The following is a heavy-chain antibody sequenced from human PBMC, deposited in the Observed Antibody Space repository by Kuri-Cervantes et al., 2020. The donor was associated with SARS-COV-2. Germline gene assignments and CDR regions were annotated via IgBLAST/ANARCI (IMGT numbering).Heavy chain of an antibody. D-gene: IGHD2-15*01. CDR1: AYTFTAYY. V-gene: IGHV1-2*02. Sequence: ASVKVSCKASAYTFTAYYIHWVRQAPGQGLEWMGWINPYNGDTNYAQKFQGRVTLTRDTSISTAYMELNRLRSDGTAVYYCARDPGYCSGGTCLDYWGQGTLVTVSS. CDR3: ARDPGYCSGGTCLDY. J-gene: IGHJ4*02. CDR2: INPYNGDT.